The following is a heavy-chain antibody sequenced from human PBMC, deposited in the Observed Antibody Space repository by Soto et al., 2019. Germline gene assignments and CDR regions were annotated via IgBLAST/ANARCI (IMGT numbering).Heavy chain of an antibody. V-gene: IGHV4-30-4*01. J-gene: IGHJ5*02. CDR2: IYYSGST. D-gene: IGHD3-22*01. Sequence: SETLSLTCTVSGGSISSGDYYWSWIRQPPGKGLEWIGYIYYSGSTYYNPSLKSRVTISVDTSKNQFSLKLSSVTAADTAVYYCARGHYYDTYNWFDPWGQGTLVTVSS. CDR3: ARGHYYDTYNWFDP. CDR1: GGSISSGDYY.